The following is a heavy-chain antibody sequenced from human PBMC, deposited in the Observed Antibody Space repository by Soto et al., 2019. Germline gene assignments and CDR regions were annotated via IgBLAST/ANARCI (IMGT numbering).Heavy chain of an antibody. CDR2: IYPGDSDT. CDR1: GYSFTSYW. V-gene: IGHV5-51*01. J-gene: IGHJ6*02. D-gene: IGHD3-3*01. CDR3: ARQYYDFWSGSYYYYGMDV. Sequence: GDSLKISCKGSGYSFTSYWIGWVRQMPGKGLEWMGIIYPGDSDTRYSPSFQGQVTISADKSISTAYLQWSSLKASDTAMYYCARQYYDFWSGSYYYYGMDVWGQGTTVTVSS.